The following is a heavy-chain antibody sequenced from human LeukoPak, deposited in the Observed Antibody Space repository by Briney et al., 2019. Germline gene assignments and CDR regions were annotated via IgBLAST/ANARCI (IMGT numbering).Heavy chain of an antibody. CDR1: GFTVSSNY. Sequence: GGSLRLSCAASGFTVSSNYMSWVRQAPGKGLEWVSVISGSGASTYYADSVKGRFTISRDNAKNSLYLQMNSLRAEDTAVYYCARDYYDSSGYTLRANWGQGTLVTVSS. J-gene: IGHJ4*02. CDR2: ISGSGAST. V-gene: IGHV3-23*01. CDR3: ARDYYDSSGYTLRAN. D-gene: IGHD3-22*01.